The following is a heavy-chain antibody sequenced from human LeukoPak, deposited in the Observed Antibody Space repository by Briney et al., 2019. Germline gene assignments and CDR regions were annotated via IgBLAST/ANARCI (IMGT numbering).Heavy chain of an antibody. CDR2: INPNSGGT. Sequence: ASVKVSCKAPGYTFTGYYMHWVRQAPGQGLEWMGWINPNSGGTNYAQKFQGRVTMTRDTSISTAYMELSRLRSDDTAVYYCASSSSGWYPLDYWGQGTLVTVSS. V-gene: IGHV1-2*02. D-gene: IGHD6-19*01. CDR1: GYTFTGYY. CDR3: ASSSSGWYPLDY. J-gene: IGHJ4*02.